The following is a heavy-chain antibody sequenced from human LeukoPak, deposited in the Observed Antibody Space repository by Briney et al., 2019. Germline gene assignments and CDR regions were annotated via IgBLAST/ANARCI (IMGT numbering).Heavy chain of an antibody. CDR3: ASATSDYYGSGSYYKFPYYYYGMDV. CDR1: GGSISSGGYY. V-gene: IGHV4-31*03. D-gene: IGHD3-10*01. Sequence: SETLSLTCTVSGGSISSGGYYWSWIRQHPGKGLEWIGYIYYSGSTYYNPSLKSRVTISVDASKNQFSLKLSSVTAADTAVYYCASATSDYYGSGSYYKFPYYYYGMDVWGKGTTVTVSS. CDR2: IYYSGST. J-gene: IGHJ6*04.